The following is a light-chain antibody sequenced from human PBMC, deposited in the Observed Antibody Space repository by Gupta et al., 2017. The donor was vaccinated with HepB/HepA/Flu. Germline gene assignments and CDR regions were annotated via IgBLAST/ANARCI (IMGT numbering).Light chain of an antibody. CDR2: DAF. CDR1: QSVSNY. J-gene: IGKJ5*01. V-gene: IGKV3-11*01. CDR3: QQRTNRPIT. Sequence: EIVLTQSPATLSLSPGERATLSCRASQSVSNYVAWYQQKPGQAPRLLIYDAFNRATGIPARFSGSGSGTDFTLTISSLEPEDFAVYYCQQRTNRPITFGQGTRLEIK.